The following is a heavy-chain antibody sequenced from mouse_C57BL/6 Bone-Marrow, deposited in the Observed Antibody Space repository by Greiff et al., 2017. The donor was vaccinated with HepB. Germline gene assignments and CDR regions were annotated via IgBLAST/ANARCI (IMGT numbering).Heavy chain of an antibody. CDR1: GYSFTGYY. V-gene: IGHV1-42*01. D-gene: IGHD1-1*01. CDR2: IDPSTGGT. CDR3: ARYYGSSFDY. Sequence: VQLQQSGPELVKPGASVKISCKASGYSFTGYYMNWVKQSPEKSLEWIGEIDPSTGGTTYNQKFKAKATLTVDKSSSTAYMQLKSLTSEDSAVYYCARYYGSSFDYWGQGTTLTVSS. J-gene: IGHJ2*01.